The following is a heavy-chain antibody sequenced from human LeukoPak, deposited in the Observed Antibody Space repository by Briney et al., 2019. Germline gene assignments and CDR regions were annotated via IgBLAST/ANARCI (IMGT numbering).Heavy chain of an antibody. D-gene: IGHD3-3*01. J-gene: IGHJ4*02. Sequence: GRSLRLSCAASGFTFSSYAMHWVRRAPGKGLEWVAVISYDGSNKYYADSVKGQFTISRDNSKNTLYLQMNSLRAEDTAVYYCARDSKLNYDFWSGPHDYWGQGTLVTVSS. V-gene: IGHV3-30-3*01. CDR3: ARDSKLNYDFWSGPHDY. CDR1: GFTFSSYA. CDR2: ISYDGSNK.